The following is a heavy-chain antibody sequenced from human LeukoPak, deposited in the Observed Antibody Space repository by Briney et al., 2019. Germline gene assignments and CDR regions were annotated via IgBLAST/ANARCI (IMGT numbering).Heavy chain of an antibody. CDR2: IYYSGST. Sequence: SETLSLTCTVSGGSISSGGYYWSWIRQPPGKGLEWIGYIYYSGSTNYNPSLKSRVTISVDTSKNQFSLKLSSVTAADTAVYYCARAQDYDFWSGHWDYWGQGTLVTVSS. CDR3: ARAQDYDFWSGHWDY. V-gene: IGHV4-61*08. CDR1: GGSISSGGYY. J-gene: IGHJ4*02. D-gene: IGHD3-3*01.